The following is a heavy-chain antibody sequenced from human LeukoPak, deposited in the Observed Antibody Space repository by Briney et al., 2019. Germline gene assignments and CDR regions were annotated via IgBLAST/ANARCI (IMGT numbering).Heavy chain of an antibody. V-gene: IGHV1-18*01. CDR3: ARDRKQLVRSYYYYYYMDV. CDR2: ISAYNGNT. D-gene: IGHD6-6*01. CDR1: GYTFTSYG. Sequence: ASVKVSCKASGYTFTSYGISGVRQAPGQRLEWMGWISAYNGNTNYAQKLQGRVTMTTDTSTSTAYMELRSLRSDDTAVYYCARDRKQLVRSYYYYYYMDVWGKGTTVTVSS. J-gene: IGHJ6*03.